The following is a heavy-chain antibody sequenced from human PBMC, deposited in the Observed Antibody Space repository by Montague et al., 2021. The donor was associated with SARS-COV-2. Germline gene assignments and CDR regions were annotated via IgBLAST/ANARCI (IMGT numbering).Heavy chain of an antibody. V-gene: IGHV4-4*07. J-gene: IGHJ2*01. Sequence: SETLSLTCSVSGDSISRYYWSWIRQSAGKGLEWIGWICKGGYVNYNPALQSRVSMSVDTSKSQVSLNVTSVTAADTAVYYCARAIWHLDVWGRGILVTVSS. CDR2: ICKGGYV. CDR3: ARAIWHLDV. CDR1: GDSISRYY.